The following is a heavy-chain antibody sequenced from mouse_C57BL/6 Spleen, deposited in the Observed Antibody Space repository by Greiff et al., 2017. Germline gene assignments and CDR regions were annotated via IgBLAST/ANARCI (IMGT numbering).Heavy chain of an antibody. CDR2: IDPSDSYT. J-gene: IGHJ4*01. CDR3: ARRGIYYGYAMDY. V-gene: IGHV1-69*01. D-gene: IGHD2-1*01. Sequence: QVQLKQPGAELVMPGASVKLSCKASGYTFTSYWMHWVKQRHGQGLEWIGEIDPSDSYTNYNQKFKGKSTLTVDKSSSTAYMQISRLTSEDSAVYDCARRGIYYGYAMDYWGQGTSVTVSS. CDR1: GYTFTSYW.